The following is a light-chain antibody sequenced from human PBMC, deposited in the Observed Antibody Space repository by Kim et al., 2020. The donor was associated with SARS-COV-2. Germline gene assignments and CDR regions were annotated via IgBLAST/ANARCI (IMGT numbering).Light chain of an antibody. V-gene: IGKV1-27*01. Sequence: SVGDIVTLTCGASQGISNYVAWYQQKPGRVPKLLLYGVSALQSGVPSRFRGSGSETDFTLTISSLRPEDVATYYCQKYNGAPWAFGQGTKGDIK. CDR2: GVS. CDR3: QKYNGAPWA. CDR1: QGISNY. J-gene: IGKJ1*01.